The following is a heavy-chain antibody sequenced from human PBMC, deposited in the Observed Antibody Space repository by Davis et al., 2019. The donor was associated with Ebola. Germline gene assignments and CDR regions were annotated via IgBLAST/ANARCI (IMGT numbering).Heavy chain of an antibody. CDR2: TYYRSKWNF. V-gene: IGHV6-1*01. J-gene: IGHJ4*02. D-gene: IGHD3-22*01. CDR3: ARDPPYDQGYDY. CDR1: GDSVFSNSAA. Sequence: QTPSLTRAISGDSVFSNSAAWNWIRQSPSRGLEWLGRTYYRSKWNFDYAESVKSRISINPDTSKNQFSLQLTSVTPEDTAVYYCARDPPYDQGYDYWGQGTLVTVSS.